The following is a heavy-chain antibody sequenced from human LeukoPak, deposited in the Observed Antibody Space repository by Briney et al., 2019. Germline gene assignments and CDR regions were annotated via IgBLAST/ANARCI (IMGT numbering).Heavy chain of an antibody. V-gene: IGHV1-69*13. CDR2: IIPIFGTA. CDR3: ARGQSFRDGYNYGDAFDI. CDR1: GGTFSSYA. D-gene: IGHD5-24*01. Sequence: SVKVSCKASGGTFSSYAISWVRQAPGQGLEWMGGIIPIFGTANYAQKFQGRVTITADESTSTAYMELSSLRSEDMAVSYCARGQSFRDGYNYGDAFDIWGQGTMVTVSS. J-gene: IGHJ3*02.